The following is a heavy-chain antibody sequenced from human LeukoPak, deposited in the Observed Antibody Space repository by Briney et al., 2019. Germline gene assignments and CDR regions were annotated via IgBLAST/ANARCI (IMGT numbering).Heavy chain of an antibody. CDR3: ARDKGYSSSWPSFDY. Sequence: SETLSLTCTVSGGSISSYYWSWIRQPPGKGLEWIGYIYYSGSTNYNPSLKSRVTISVDTSKNQFSLKLSSVTAADTAVYYCARDKGYSSSWPSFDYWGQGTLVTVSS. J-gene: IGHJ4*02. CDR2: IYYSGST. D-gene: IGHD6-13*01. V-gene: IGHV4-59*01. CDR1: GGSISSYY.